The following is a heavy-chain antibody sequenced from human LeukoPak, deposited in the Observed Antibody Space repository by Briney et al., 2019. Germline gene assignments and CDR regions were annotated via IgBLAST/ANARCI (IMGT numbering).Heavy chain of an antibody. D-gene: IGHD2-15*01. CDR3: ARELGYCSGGSCYSEGYFDY. CDR1: GGSISSYY. V-gene: IGHV4-59*01. Sequence: SETLSLTCTVSGGSISSYYWSWIRQPPGKGLEWIGYIYYSGSTNYNPSLKSRVTISVDTSKNQFPLKLSSVTAADTAVYYCARELGYCSGGSCYSEGYFDYWGQGTLVTVSS. J-gene: IGHJ4*02. CDR2: IYYSGST.